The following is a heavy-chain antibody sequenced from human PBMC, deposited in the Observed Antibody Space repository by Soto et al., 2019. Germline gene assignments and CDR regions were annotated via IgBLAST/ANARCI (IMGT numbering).Heavy chain of an antibody. V-gene: IGHV1-69*02. CDR1: GGTFSSYT. D-gene: IGHD4-17*01. Sequence: QVQLVQSGAEVKKPWSSVKVSCKASGGTFSSYTISWVRQAPGQGLEWMGRIIPILGIANYAQKIQGSVTMTADKSTSTAYMELSSLRSEDTAVYYCARVPRDYGDYLGGDYWGQGTLVTVSS. CDR3: ARVPRDYGDYLGGDY. J-gene: IGHJ4*02. CDR2: IIPILGIA.